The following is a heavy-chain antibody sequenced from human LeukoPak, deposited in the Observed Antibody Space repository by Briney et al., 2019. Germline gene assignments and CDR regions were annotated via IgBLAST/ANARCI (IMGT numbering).Heavy chain of an antibody. CDR2: IYGGGSV. V-gene: IGHV3-53*01. D-gene: IGHD6-6*01. J-gene: IGHJ4*02. CDR1: GFTVRSNY. CDR3: AKGPLSSSKFFRIDYFDY. Sequence: GGSLRLSCAASGFTVRSNYMSWVRQAPGKGLEWVSIIYGGGSVFYADSVKGRFTISRDNSKNTLYLQMNSLRAEDTAVYYCAKGPLSSSKFFRIDYFDYWGQGTLVTVSS.